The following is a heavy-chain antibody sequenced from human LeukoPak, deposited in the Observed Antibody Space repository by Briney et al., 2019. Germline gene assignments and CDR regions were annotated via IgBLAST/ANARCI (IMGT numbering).Heavy chain of an antibody. D-gene: IGHD1-26*01. CDR1: GFTFSSYA. CDR2: ISGSGSST. V-gene: IGHV3-23*01. CDR3: ARSRESYWVPEFDY. J-gene: IGHJ4*02. Sequence: PGGSLRLSCAASGFTFSSYAMSWVRQAAGKGLEWVSDISGSGSSTSYADSVKGRFTIARDNSKNTLYLQVNSLRAEDTAVYYCARSRESYWVPEFDYWGQGTLVTVSS.